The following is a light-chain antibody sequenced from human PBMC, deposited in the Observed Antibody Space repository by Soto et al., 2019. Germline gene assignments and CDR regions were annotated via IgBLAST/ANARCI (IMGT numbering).Light chain of an antibody. V-gene: IGLV2-14*03. Sequence: QSVLTQPASVSGSPGQSITISCTGTHSDIGNYNYVSWYQHLPGKAPKLMIYDVGSRPSGVSSRFSGSKSGNTASLAISGLQEEDEAAYYCNSYREDHPRSYVFGTRTKVTVL. CDR2: DVG. CDR1: HSDIGNYNY. CDR3: NSYREDHPRSYV. J-gene: IGLJ1*01.